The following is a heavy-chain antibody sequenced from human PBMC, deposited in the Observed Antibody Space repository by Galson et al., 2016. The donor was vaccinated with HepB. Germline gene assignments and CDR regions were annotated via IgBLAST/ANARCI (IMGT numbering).Heavy chain of an antibody. CDR3: ARELTPEAFDI. D-gene: IGHD4-23*01. CDR2: INHGGST. Sequence: SETLSLTCAIYGGSFSDFYWTWVRQPPGKGLEWIGEINHGGSTNYNPSLKSRVTISIDTSENQFSLNLSSVTAADTAVYYCARELTPEAFDIWGQGTMVIVSS. CDR1: GGSFSDFY. V-gene: IGHV4-34*01. J-gene: IGHJ3*02.